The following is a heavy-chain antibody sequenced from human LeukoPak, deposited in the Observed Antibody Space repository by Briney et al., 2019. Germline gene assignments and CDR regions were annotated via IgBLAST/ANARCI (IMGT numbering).Heavy chain of an antibody. CDR3: TTELGLFNAGYCSGGSCHTGVN. CDR2: IRSKTNNYAT. J-gene: IGHJ4*02. CDR1: GFTFSGSA. Sequence: PGGSLRLSCVASGFTFSGSAMHWVRQVSGKGLEWVGRIRSKTNNYATAYAASVKGRFTISRDDSKNTAYLQMNSLKTEDTAVYYCTTELGLFNAGYCSGGSCHTGVNWGQGTLVTVSS. V-gene: IGHV3-73*01. D-gene: IGHD2-15*01.